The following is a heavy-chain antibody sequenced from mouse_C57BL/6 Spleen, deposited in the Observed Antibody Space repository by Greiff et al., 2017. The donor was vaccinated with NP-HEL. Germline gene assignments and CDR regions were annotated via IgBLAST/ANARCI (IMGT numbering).Heavy chain of an antibody. D-gene: IGHD1-1*01. CDR3: ARSAVVARGSFDY. V-gene: IGHV1-80*01. CDR1: GYAFSSYW. J-gene: IGHJ2*01. Sequence: VQLQQSGAELVKPGASVKISCKASGYAFSSYWMNWVKQRPGKGLEWIGQIYPGDGDTNYNGKFKGKATLTADKSSSTAYMQLSSLTSEDSAVYFCARSAVVARGSFDYWGQGTTLTVSS. CDR2: IYPGDGDT.